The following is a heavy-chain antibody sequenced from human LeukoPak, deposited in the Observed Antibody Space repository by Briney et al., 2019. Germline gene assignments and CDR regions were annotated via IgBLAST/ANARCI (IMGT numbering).Heavy chain of an antibody. V-gene: IGHV3-15*01. CDR1: GFAFSSAW. J-gene: IGHJ4*02. D-gene: IGHD6-13*01. CDR2: IKSKTDGETT. Sequence: PGGSLRLSCAASGFAFSSAWMSWVRQAPGKGLEWVGRIKSKTDGETTDYAAPVKGRFTISRDNSKNTLYLQMNSLRAEDTAVYYCAKSRGIAAPPGFDYWGQGTLVTVSS. CDR3: AKSRGIAAPPGFDY.